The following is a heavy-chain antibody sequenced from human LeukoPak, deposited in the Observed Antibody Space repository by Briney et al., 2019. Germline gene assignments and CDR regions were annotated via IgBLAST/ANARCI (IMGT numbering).Heavy chain of an antibody. V-gene: IGHV3-48*01. J-gene: IGHJ1*01. D-gene: IGHD3-10*01. CDR3: AGPLGSPDFHH. CDR1: GFTVSSNY. Sequence: GGSLRLSCAASGFTVSSNYMSWVRQAPGKGLEWVSYIDTSSTTKNYADSVKGRFTISRDNAKNSLYLQMNSLRVEDTAVYYCAGPLGSPDFHHWGQGTLVTVSS. CDR2: IDTSSTTK.